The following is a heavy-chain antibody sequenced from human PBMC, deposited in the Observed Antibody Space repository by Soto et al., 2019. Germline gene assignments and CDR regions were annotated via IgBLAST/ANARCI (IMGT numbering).Heavy chain of an antibody. CDR1: GFTFSSYA. CDR3: AKSVVAPLGY. D-gene: IGHD2-15*01. Sequence: EVQQLEPGGGLVQPGGSLRPSCAAYGFTFSSYAMTWVRQAPGKGLEWVSAISGSGGSTYYADSVKERFTISRDNSKKTLNLKMNSLRAGETAVYYCAKSVVAPLGYWGQGTLVTVSS. J-gene: IGHJ4*02. V-gene: IGHV3-23*01. CDR2: ISGSGGST.